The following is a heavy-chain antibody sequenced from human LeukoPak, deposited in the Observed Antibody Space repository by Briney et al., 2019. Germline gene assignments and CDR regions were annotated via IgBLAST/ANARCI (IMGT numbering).Heavy chain of an antibody. Sequence: GGSLRLSCVASGFIFGKYWMSWVRQAPGKGLEWVANIKLDGSEKNYVDSVKGRFTISRDNTKNSLYLQMNGLRAEDTAVFYCARDQYDTWSRRGNFDSWGQGTLVIVSS. V-gene: IGHV3-7*03. D-gene: IGHD3/OR15-3a*01. CDR3: ARDQYDTWSRRGNFDS. J-gene: IGHJ4*02. CDR2: IKLDGSEK. CDR1: GFIFGKYW.